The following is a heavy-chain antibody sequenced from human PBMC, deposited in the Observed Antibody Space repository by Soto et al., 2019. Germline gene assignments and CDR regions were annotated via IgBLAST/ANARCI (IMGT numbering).Heavy chain of an antibody. V-gene: IGHV4-31*11. J-gene: IGHJ5*02. CDR3: ARGSFSSSSSWFDP. CDR1: GYPITSGYY. Sequence: SETLSLTCAVSGYPITSGYYWSWIRQHPGKGLEWIGYIYYSGRTYYNPSLHSRVSIAVDTTENQFSLKLTSVTAADTSVYYCARGSFSSSSSWFDPWGRGTLVTVSS. CDR2: IYYSGRT. D-gene: IGHD6-6*01.